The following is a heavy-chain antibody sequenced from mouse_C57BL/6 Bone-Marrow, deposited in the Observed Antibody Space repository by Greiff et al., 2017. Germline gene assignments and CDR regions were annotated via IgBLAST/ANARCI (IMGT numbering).Heavy chain of an antibody. CDR2: IYPGDGDT. V-gene: IGHV1-82*01. Sequence: QVQLQQSGPELVKPGASVKISCKASGYAFSSSWMNWVKQRPGKGLEWIGRIYPGDGDTNYNGKFKGKATLTADKSSSTAYMQLSSLTSEDSAVYFCARRKYGNCGFAYWGQGTLVTVSA. J-gene: IGHJ3*01. D-gene: IGHD2-10*02. CDR3: ARRKYGNCGFAY. CDR1: GYAFSSSW.